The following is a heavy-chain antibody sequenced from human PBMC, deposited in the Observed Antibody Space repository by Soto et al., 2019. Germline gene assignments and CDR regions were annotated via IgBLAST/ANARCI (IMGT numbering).Heavy chain of an antibody. Sequence: QAGGSLRLSCAASGFSFSAYGMHWVRQAPGKGLEWVSYISSSSGTNHYADSVKGRFTISRDNAKNSLYLQMNSLGAEDTAVYYYASEQFFSEFSNGFDTWGKETMGTVSS. D-gene: IGHD3-10*01. J-gene: IGHJ3*02. V-gene: IGHV3-48*01. CDR2: ISSSSGTN. CDR1: GFSFSAYG. CDR3: ASEQFFSEFSNGFDT.